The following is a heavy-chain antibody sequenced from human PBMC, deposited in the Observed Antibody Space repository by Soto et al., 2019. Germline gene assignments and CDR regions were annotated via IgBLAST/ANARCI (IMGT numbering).Heavy chain of an antibody. CDR1: GDSLNNHY. Sequence: SETLSLTCSVSGDSLNNHYWPWLRQPPGKGLEWIGNIYDSGGTNYSPALKSRVSMSVDTSKNLFSRKMNSVTAADTAVYYCPNSFVFAVDYFDV. CDR2: IYDSGGT. D-gene: IGHD2-21*01. CDR3: PNSFVFAVDYFDV. V-gene: IGHV4-59*11. J-gene: IGHJ3*01.